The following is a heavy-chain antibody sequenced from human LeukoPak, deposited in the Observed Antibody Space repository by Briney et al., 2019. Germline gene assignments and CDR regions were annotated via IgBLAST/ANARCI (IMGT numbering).Heavy chain of an antibody. CDR1: GGSISNYY. CDR3: ARQHYYVSGSYRGDDAFDI. D-gene: IGHD3-10*01. V-gene: IGHV4-59*01. Sequence: SETLSLTCTVSGGSISNYYWSWIRQPPGKGLEGIGDIYYSESTNYNPSLKSRVTISVDTSKNQFSLKLSSVTAADTAVYYCARQHYYVSGSYRGDDAFDIWGQGTRVTVSS. J-gene: IGHJ3*02. CDR2: IYYSEST.